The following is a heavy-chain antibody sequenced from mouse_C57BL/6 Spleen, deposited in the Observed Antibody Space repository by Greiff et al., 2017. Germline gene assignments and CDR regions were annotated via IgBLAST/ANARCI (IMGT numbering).Heavy chain of an antibody. V-gene: IGHV2-6-1*01. J-gene: IGHJ3*01. D-gene: IGHD1-1*01. CDR2: IWSDGST. CDR3: ARQGDYYGSSPWFAY. CDR1: GFSLTSYG. Sequence: QVHVKQSGPGLVAPSQSLSITCTVSGFSLTSYGVHWVRQPPGKGLEWLVVIWSDGSTTYNSALKSRLSISKDNSKSQVFLKMNSLQTDDTAMYYCARQGDYYGSSPWFAYWGQGTLVTVSA.